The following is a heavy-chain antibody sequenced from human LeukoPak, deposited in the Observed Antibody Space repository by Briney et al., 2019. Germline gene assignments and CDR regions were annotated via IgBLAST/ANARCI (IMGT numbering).Heavy chain of an antibody. J-gene: IGHJ5*02. CDR2: INPNSGGT. CDR3: ARQGAGTGVSWFDP. Sequence: ASVKVSCKASAYTFTGYYMHWVRQAPGQGLEWMGWINPNSGGTNYAQKFQGRVTMTRDTSISTAYMELSRLRSDDTAVYYCARQGAGTGVSWFDPWGQGTLVTVSS. D-gene: IGHD6-19*01. V-gene: IGHV1-2*02. CDR1: AYTFTGYY.